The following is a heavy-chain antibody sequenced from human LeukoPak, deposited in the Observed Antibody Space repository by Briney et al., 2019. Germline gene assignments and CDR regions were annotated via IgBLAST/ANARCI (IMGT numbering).Heavy chain of an antibody. J-gene: IGHJ4*02. CDR1: GGSISSGGYS. CDR2: IYYSGST. Sequence: SEALSLTCAVSGGSISSGGYSWSWIRQPPGKGLEWIGYIYYSGSTNYNPSLKSRVTISVDTSKNQFSLKLSSVTAADTAVYYCARFLDYYDSSGHPAFDYRGQETLVTVSS. V-gene: IGHV4-61*08. D-gene: IGHD3-22*01. CDR3: ARFLDYYDSSGHPAFDY.